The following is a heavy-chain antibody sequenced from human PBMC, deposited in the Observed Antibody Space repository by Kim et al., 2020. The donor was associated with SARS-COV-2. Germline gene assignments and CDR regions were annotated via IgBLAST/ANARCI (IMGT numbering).Heavy chain of an antibody. D-gene: IGHD2-2*01. V-gene: IGHV1-69*13. CDR1: GGTFSSYA. J-gene: IGHJ6*02. CDR3: ARAQGTAVAVFLGMDV. Sequence: SVKVSCKASGGTFSSYAISWVRQAPGQGLEWMGGIIPIFGTANYAQKFQGRVTITADESTSTAYMELSSLRSEDTAVYYCARAQGTAVAVFLGMDVWGQGTTVTVSS. CDR2: IIPIFGTA.